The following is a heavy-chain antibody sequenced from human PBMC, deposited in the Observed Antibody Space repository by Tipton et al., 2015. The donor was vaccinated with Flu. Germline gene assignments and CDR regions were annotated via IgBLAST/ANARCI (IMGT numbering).Heavy chain of an antibody. CDR3: ATTTYFYGSGSHDY. J-gene: IGHJ4*02. CDR1: GYSISTRYY. Sequence: TLSLTCTVSGYSISTRYYWGWIRQPPGKGLEWIGCVYHGGTTYYNPSLKSRVAISLDTFKNQFSLKLTPVTAADTAVYYCATTTYFYGSGSHDYWGQGTPVTVSS. V-gene: IGHV4-38-2*02. CDR2: VYHGGTT. D-gene: IGHD3-10*01.